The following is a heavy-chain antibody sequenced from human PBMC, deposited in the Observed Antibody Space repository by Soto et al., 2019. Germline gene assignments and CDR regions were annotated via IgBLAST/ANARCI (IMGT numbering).Heavy chain of an antibody. Sequence: QVQLVQSGAEVKKPGSSVKVSCKASGGTFSSYTISWVRQAPGQGLEWMGRIIPILGIANYAQKFQGRVTITADKTASTAYMELSSLRSEDTAVYYCAFGLGGSGYFDYWGQGTLVTVSS. CDR1: GGTFSSYT. V-gene: IGHV1-69*02. CDR3: AFGLGGSGYFDY. CDR2: IIPILGIA. D-gene: IGHD3-10*01. J-gene: IGHJ4*02.